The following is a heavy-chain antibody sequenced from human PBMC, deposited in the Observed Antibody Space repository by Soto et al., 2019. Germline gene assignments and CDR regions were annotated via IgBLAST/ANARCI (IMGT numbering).Heavy chain of an antibody. J-gene: IGHJ4*02. CDR2: ISYDGSNK. CDR3: AREVGYCSGGSCYSNDY. Sequence: QVQLVESGGGVVQPGRSLRLSCAASGFTFSSYAMHWVRQAPGKGLEWVAVISYDGSNKYYADSVKGRFTISRDNSKNTLYLQMNSLRAEDTAVYYCAREVGYCSGGSCYSNDYWGQGTLVTVSS. V-gene: IGHV3-30-3*01. D-gene: IGHD2-15*01. CDR1: GFTFSSYA.